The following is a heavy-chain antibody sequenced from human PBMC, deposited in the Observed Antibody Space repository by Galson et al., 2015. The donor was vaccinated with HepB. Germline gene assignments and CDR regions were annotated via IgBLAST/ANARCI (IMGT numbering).Heavy chain of an antibody. CDR1: GFTFTSSA. CDR2: IVVGSGNT. J-gene: IGHJ5*02. Sequence: SVKVSCKASGFTFTSSAMQWVRQARGQRLEWIGWIVVGSGNTNYAQKFQERVTITRDMSTSTAYMELSSLRSEDTAVYYCAAADWSGYYTGISAWFDPWGQGTLVTVSS. CDR3: AAADWSGYYTGISAWFDP. V-gene: IGHV1-58*02. D-gene: IGHD3-3*01.